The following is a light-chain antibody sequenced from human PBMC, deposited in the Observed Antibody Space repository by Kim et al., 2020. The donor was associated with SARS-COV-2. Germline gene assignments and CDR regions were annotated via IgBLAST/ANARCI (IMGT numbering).Light chain of an antibody. J-gene: IGLJ2*01. Sequence: VSPGQTASITCSADKLGDKYAGWYRQKPGQSPVLVIYQNGKRPSGIPERFSGSNSGNTATLTISGTQASDEADYYCQTWDSSTVVFGGGTKLTVL. CDR2: QNG. V-gene: IGLV3-1*01. CDR1: KLGDKY. CDR3: QTWDSSTVV.